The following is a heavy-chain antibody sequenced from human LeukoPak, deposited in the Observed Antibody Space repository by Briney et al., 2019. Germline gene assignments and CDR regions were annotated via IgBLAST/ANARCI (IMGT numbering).Heavy chain of an antibody. CDR3: ARSLYCSSTSCYVDYYYGMDV. J-gene: IGHJ6*04. D-gene: IGHD2-2*01. CDR1: GGTFSSYA. V-gene: IGHV1-69*01. Sequence: SVKVSCKASGGTFSSYAISWVRQAPGQGLEWMGGFIPIFGTANYAQKFQGRVTITADESTSTAYMELSSLRSEDTAVYYCARSLYCSSTSCYVDYYYGMDVWGKGTTVTVSS. CDR2: FIPIFGTA.